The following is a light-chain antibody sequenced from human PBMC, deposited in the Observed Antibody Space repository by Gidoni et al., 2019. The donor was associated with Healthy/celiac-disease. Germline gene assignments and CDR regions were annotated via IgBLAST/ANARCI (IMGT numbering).Light chain of an antibody. CDR1: QDISNY. V-gene: IGKV1-33*01. Sequence: DIQMTQSPSSLSASVGDRVTITCPASQDISNYLNWYQQKPGKAPKLLIYDASNLETGVPSRFSGSGSGTDFTFTISSLQPEDIATYYCQQYGNRPMYTFGQGTKLEIK. J-gene: IGKJ2*01. CDR2: DAS. CDR3: QQYGNRPMYT.